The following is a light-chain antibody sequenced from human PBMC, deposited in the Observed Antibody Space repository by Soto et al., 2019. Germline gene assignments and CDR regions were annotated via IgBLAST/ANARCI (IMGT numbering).Light chain of an antibody. J-gene: IGKJ1*01. CDR1: QSVSNF. CDR2: DAS. V-gene: IGKV3-11*01. Sequence: EIVLTQSPATLSLSPGERATLSCRASQSVSNFLAWYQQKPGQAPRLLISDASNRATGIPGRFSGSGSGTDCSLTISILEPEDFAVYYCQQRSNWPWTFGQGTKVEIK. CDR3: QQRSNWPWT.